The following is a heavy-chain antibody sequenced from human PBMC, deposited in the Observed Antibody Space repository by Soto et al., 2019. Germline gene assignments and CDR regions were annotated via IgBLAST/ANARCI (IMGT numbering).Heavy chain of an antibody. CDR3: ARNIGYCSGDSCSDY. J-gene: IGHJ4*02. Sequence: ASVKVSCKASGYTFTSYAIYWVRQAPGQRLEWMGWINAGTGNPIYSQKFQGRVTITRDTSASTAYMELRSLRSEDTAVYYCARNIGYCSGDSCSDYWGQGTLVTVSS. D-gene: IGHD2-15*01. CDR2: INAGTGNP. V-gene: IGHV1-3*01. CDR1: GYTFTSYA.